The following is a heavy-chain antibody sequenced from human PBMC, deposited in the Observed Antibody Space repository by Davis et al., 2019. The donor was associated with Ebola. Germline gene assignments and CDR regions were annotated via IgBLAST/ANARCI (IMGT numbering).Heavy chain of an antibody. CDR2: IYYIGST. D-gene: IGHD3-3*01. V-gene: IGHV4-59*08. CDR3: VRHDYDLWSGYYGGNWFDP. Sequence: MPLETLSLTCTVSGDSISSYYWSWIPQPPGKELEWIGYIYYIGSTNYNPSLKSRVTISVDTSKNQFSLKLSTVTAADTAVYYCVRHDYDLWSGYYGGNWFDPWGQGTLVTVSS. CDR1: GDSISSYY. J-gene: IGHJ5*02.